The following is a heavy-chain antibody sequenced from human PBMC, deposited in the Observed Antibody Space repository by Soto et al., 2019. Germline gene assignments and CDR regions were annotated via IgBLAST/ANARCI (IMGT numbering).Heavy chain of an antibody. V-gene: IGHV3-21*01. Sequence: PGGSLRLSCVASGFTFSTYSMNWVRQAPGKGLEWVSYITSDSSNVHYADSVKGRFTISRDNAKNSLSLQMNTLRAEDTAVYYCARDLGVALATLTLDYWGQGTLVTVSS. D-gene: IGHD2-15*01. CDR3: ARDLGVALATLTLDY. CDR1: GFTFSTYS. J-gene: IGHJ4*02. CDR2: ITSDSSNV.